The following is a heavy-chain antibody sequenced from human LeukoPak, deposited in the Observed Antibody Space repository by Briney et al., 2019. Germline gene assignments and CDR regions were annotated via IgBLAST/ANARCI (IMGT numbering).Heavy chain of an antibody. CDR3: ARDHPRYCSSTSCYNSDYYYYMDV. Sequence: GASVKVSCKASGGTFSSYAISWVRQAPGQGLEWMGGIIPIFGTANYAQKFQGRVTITADESTSTAYMELSSLRSEDTAVYYCARDHPRYCSSTSCYNSDYYYYMDVWGKGTTVTVSS. J-gene: IGHJ6*03. CDR2: IIPIFGTA. CDR1: GGTFSSYA. D-gene: IGHD2-2*01. V-gene: IGHV1-69*13.